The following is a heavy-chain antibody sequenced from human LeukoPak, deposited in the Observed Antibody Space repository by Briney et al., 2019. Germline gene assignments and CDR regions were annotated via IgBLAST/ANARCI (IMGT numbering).Heavy chain of an antibody. CDR2: ISSSGSTI. Sequence: PGGFLILCCAASGFTFSDYYMSWIRQARGKVLEWVSYISSSGSTIYYADSVKSRFTTSRNNAKNSLYLQMNSLRAEDTALYNCARVRYKYGYCLDVWGQGTTVTVSS. J-gene: IGHJ6*02. CDR1: GFTFSDYY. CDR3: ARVRYKYGYCLDV. D-gene: IGHD3-22*01. V-gene: IGHV3-11*01.